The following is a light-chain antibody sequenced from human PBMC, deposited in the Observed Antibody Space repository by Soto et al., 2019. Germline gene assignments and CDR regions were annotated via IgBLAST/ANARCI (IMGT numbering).Light chain of an antibody. V-gene: IGKV3-15*01. J-gene: IGKJ1*01. CDR2: GAS. Sequence: DIVMTQSPATLSVAPGERVTFSCRASQGVSRKLAWYQHKPGQAPRLLISGASTGATGIPARFSGSGSGTEFTLTISSLQSEDCAIYYCQQYNSYSPTFGQGTKVEIK. CDR3: QQYNSYSPT. CDR1: QGVSRK.